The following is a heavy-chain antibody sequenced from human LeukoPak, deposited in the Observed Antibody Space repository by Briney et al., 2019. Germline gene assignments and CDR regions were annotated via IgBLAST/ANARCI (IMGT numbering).Heavy chain of an antibody. J-gene: IGHJ4*02. D-gene: IGHD3-16*02. V-gene: IGHV3-48*01. CDR3: ARSEYYDYVWGSYRYTYFDY. CDR1: GFTFSNYG. CDR2: ISSSSSTI. Sequence: AGGSLRLSCAVSGFTFSNYGMSWVRQAPGKGLEWVSYISSSSSTIYYADSVKGRFTISRDNAKNSLYLQMNSLRAEDTAVYYCARSEYYDYVWGSYRYTYFDYWGQGTLVTVSS.